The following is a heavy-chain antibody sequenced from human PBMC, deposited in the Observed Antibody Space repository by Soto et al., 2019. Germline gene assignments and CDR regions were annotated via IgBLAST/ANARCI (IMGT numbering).Heavy chain of an antibody. CDR1: GGSISSSSYY. CDR2: IYYSGST. CDR3: ASRYYYGSGSPSWGEFDP. V-gene: IGHV4-39*01. J-gene: IGHJ5*02. D-gene: IGHD3-10*01. Sequence: QLQLQESGPGLVKPSETLSLTCTVSGGSISSSSYYWGWIRQPPGKGLEWIGSIYYSGSTYYNPSLKSRVPISVDTSKNQFSLKLSSVTAADTAVYYCASRYYYGSGSPSWGEFDPWGQGTLVTVSS.